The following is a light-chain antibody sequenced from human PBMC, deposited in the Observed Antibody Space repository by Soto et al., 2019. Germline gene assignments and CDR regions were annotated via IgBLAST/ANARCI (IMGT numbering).Light chain of an antibody. Sequence: RTQSPDTVSGTVGDRVTITCRASQTISSWLAWYQQKPGKAPKLLIYKASTLKSGVPSRFSGSGSGTEFTFTISSLQHHKFATYYYQHYNSDSGAFARGTKVDI. CDR1: QTISSW. CDR2: KAS. V-gene: IGKV1-5*03. CDR3: QHYNSDSGA. J-gene: IGKJ1*01.